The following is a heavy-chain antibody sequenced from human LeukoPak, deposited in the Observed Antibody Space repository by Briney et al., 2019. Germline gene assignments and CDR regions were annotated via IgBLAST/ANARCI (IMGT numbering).Heavy chain of an antibody. J-gene: IGHJ4*02. CDR1: GYTFTSYY. CDR3: ARDPPHLCSSTSCFGDY. V-gene: IGHV1-46*01. CDR2: INPSGGST. D-gene: IGHD2-2*01. Sequence: ASVKVSCKASGYTFTSYYMHWVRQAPGQGLEWMGIINPSGGSTSYAQKFQGRVTMTRDTSTSTVYMELSSLRSDDTAVYYCARDPPHLCSSTSCFGDYWGQGTLVTVSS.